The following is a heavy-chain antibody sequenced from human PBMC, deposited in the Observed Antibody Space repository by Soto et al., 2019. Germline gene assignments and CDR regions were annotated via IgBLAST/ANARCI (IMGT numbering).Heavy chain of an antibody. D-gene: IGHD5-18*01. CDR2: IYCDDDK. CDR3: AYSGVGVWGDGYGCFDY. V-gene: IGHV2-5*02. Sequence: QITLKESGPTLVKPTQTLTLTCTFSGFSLSTSGVGVGWIRQPPGEALEWLALIYCDDDKRYSPSLKTRLTITKDTSKNQVVRTMPNMDPVETATSYCAYSGVGVWGDGYGCFDYWGQGNLVTVSS. J-gene: IGHJ4*02. CDR1: GFSLSTSGVG.